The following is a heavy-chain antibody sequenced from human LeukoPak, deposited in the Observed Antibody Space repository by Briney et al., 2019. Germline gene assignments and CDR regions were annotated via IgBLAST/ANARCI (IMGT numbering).Heavy chain of an antibody. Sequence: PSETLSLTCAVSGLSISTGYYWGWIRQPPGKGLEWIGSMSHNRGTYYNPSLKSRVTISMDTSKNQISLRLTSVTATDTAVYYCASYYASGVSAYNYYGMDVWGKGTTVTVSS. CDR2: MSHNRGT. CDR3: ASYYASGVSAYNYYGMDV. V-gene: IGHV4-38-2*01. CDR1: GLSISTGYY. J-gene: IGHJ6*04. D-gene: IGHD3-10*01.